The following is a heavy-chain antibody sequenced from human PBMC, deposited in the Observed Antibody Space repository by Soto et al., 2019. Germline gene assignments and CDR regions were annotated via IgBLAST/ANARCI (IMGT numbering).Heavy chain of an antibody. CDR3: ARGDREDIAVVIGVRPGEYGVDV. V-gene: IGHV3-30-3*01. CDR1: GFTFSSYA. CDR2: ISYDGSNK. D-gene: IGHD2-15*01. J-gene: IGHJ6*02. Sequence: PGGSLRLSCAASGFTFSSYAMHWVRQAPGKGLEWVAVISYDGSNKYYRDYVKGRFTISRDNSKNTLYLQINSLRYEDTAVYYCARGDREDIAVVIGVRPGEYGVDVWGQGTTVTVSS.